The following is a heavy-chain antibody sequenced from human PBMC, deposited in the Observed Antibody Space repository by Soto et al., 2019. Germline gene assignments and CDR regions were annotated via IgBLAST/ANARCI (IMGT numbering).Heavy chain of an antibody. V-gene: IGHV4-61*08. Sequence: PSETLSLTCTVSGGSISSGGYYWSWIRQHPGKGLEWIGEINHSGSTNYNPSLKSRVTISVDTSKNQFSLKLSSVTAADTAVYYCARFYFDWLSDWFDPWGQGTLVTVSS. CDR3: ARFYFDWLSDWFDP. D-gene: IGHD3-9*01. CDR1: GGSISSGGYY. J-gene: IGHJ5*02. CDR2: INHSGST.